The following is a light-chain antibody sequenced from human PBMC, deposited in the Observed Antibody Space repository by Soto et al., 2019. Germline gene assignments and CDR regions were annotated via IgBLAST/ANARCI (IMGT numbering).Light chain of an antibody. CDR3: QQYGSSSYT. V-gene: IGKV3-20*01. J-gene: IGKJ2*01. Sequence: EIVLTQSPGTLSLSPGERATLSCRASQSVSSSYLAWYQQKPGQAPRLLIYGASSRATGLPDRFSGSGSGTDFTLTISRLEPEDVAVYYWQQYGSSSYTFGQGTKLEIK. CDR1: QSVSSSY. CDR2: GAS.